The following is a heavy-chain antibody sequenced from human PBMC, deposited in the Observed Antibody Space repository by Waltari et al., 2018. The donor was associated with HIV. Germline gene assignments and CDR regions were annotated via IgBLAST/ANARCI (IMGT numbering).Heavy chain of an antibody. J-gene: IGHJ4*02. CDR3: ARDTLVGGGDY. Sequence: EVQLVETGGGLIQPGGSLRLSCAASGFTVSSNYMSWVRQAPGKGLELVSVIYSGGSTYYADSVKGRFTISRDNSKNTLYLQMHSLRAEDTAVYYCARDTLVGGGDYWGQGTLVTVSS. CDR2: IYSGGST. D-gene: IGHD1-26*01. CDR1: GFTVSSNY. V-gene: IGHV3-53*02.